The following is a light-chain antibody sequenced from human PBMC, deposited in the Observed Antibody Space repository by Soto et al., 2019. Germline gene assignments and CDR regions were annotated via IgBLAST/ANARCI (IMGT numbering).Light chain of an antibody. J-gene: IGKJ1*01. CDR1: QSVSSN. CDR2: DAS. Sequence: EIVLTQSPGTLSLSPGERATLSCRASQSVSSNLAWYQQKPGQAPRLLIYDASTRATGIPARFSGSGSGTEFTLTISSLQSEDSAVYYCQQYNNWPPWTFGQGTKVDI. CDR3: QQYNNWPPWT. V-gene: IGKV3-15*01.